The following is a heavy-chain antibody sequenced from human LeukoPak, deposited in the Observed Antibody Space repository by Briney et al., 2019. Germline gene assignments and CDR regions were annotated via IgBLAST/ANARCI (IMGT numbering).Heavy chain of an antibody. V-gene: IGHV3-64*01. D-gene: IGHD4-11*01. CDR1: GFTFTTYD. Sequence: TGGSLRLSCAASGFTFTTYDMHWVRQAPGKGLECVPSISSNGGRTYYANSVKGRFTISRDNFENTLFLQMGSLRAEDMAVYYCAAEMTTVTGGFDYWGQGTLVIVSS. CDR3: AAEMTTVTGGFDY. J-gene: IGHJ4*02. CDR2: ISSNGGRT.